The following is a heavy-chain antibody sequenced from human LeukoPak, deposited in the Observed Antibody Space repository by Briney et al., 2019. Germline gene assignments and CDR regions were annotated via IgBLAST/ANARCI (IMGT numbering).Heavy chain of an antibody. CDR1: GFTFSSYS. CDR3: ARDRGGYYDILTGYNTIGGIPDY. J-gene: IGHJ4*02. Sequence: PGGSLRLSCAASGFTFSSYSMNWVRQAPGKGLEWVSSISSSSSYIYYADSVKGRFTISRDNAKNSLYLQMNSLRAEDTAVYYCARDRGGYYDILTGYNTIGGIPDYWGQGTLVTVSS. V-gene: IGHV3-21*01. D-gene: IGHD3-9*01. CDR2: ISSSSSYI.